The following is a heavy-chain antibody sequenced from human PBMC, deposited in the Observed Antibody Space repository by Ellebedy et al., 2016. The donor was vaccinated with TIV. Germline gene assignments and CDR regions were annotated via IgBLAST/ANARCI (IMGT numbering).Heavy chain of an antibody. CDR2: IYSGDSDT. Sequence: GGSLRLSXKASGYTFTSYCIGWVRQLPGKGLEWMGIIYSGDSDTRYSPSFQGQVTISADKSISTAYLQWSRLKASDTAMYYCARLQGLGGATSLWGQGTLVTVSS. V-gene: IGHV5-51*01. CDR3: ARLQGLGGATSL. CDR1: GYTFTSYC. J-gene: IGHJ4*02. D-gene: IGHD1-26*01.